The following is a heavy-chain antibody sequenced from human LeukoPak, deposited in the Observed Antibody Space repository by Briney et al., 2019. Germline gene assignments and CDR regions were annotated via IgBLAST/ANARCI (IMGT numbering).Heavy chain of an antibody. V-gene: IGHV4-38-2*02. CDR2: IYHSGST. D-gene: IGHD3-10*01. J-gene: IGHJ4*02. CDR3: ARESYGSGSYKDY. Sequence: SETLSLTCAVSGYSISSGYYWGWIRQPPGKGLEWNGSIYHSGSTYYNPSLKSRVTISVDTSKNQFSLKLSSVTAADTAVYYCARESYGSGSYKDYWGQGTLVTVSS. CDR1: GYSISSGYY.